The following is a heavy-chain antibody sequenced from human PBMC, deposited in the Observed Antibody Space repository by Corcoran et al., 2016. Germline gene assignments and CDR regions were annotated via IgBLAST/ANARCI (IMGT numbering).Heavy chain of an antibody. CDR2: IYPGDSET. J-gene: IGHJ5*02. V-gene: IGHV5-51*01. D-gene: IGHD6-19*01. Sequence: EVQLVQSGTEMKKPGESLKISCKGSGYSFISQWIAWVRQMPGKGLEWMGLIYPGDSETRYNPAFQGQVTISADKSISTAYLHWGSLKASDTAMYYCARQGWLQGGWCDPWGQGTLVTVSS. CDR3: ARQGWLQGGWCDP. CDR1: GYSFISQW.